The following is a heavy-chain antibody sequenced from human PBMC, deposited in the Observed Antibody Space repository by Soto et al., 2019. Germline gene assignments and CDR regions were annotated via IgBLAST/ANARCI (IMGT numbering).Heavy chain of an antibody. V-gene: IGHV3-30-3*01. D-gene: IGHD2-21*02. CDR1: GFTFNNYA. Sequence: QVQLVESGGGVVQPGRSLRLSCAASGFTFNNYAMHWVRQAPGKGLEWVAVISYDESNKYYADSVKGRFTISRDSSKNTLHLQMDSRRAEDTAVYYCARDSSHIVVVTAAFDSWGQGTLVTVSS. CDR2: ISYDESNK. J-gene: IGHJ4*02. CDR3: ARDSSHIVVVTAAFDS.